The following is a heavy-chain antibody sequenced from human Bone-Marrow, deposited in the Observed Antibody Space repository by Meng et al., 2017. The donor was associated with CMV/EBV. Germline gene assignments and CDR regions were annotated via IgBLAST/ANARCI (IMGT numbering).Heavy chain of an antibody. CDR1: GGSISSGGYY. CDR3: ARDSTYYDFSSGYRVQGGFDS. D-gene: IGHD3-3*01. V-gene: IGHV4-31*03. CDR2: IYYSGST. Sequence: SETLSLTCTVSGGSISSGGYYWSWIRQHPGKGLEWIGHIYYSGSTYYNPSLKSRVTISVDTPKNQFSLKLSSVTAADTAVYYCARDSTYYDFSSGYRVQGGFDSWGQGTLVTVSS. J-gene: IGHJ5*01.